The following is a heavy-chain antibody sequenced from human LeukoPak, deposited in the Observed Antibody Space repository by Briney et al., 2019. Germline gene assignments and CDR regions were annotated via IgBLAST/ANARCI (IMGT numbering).Heavy chain of an antibody. V-gene: IGHV5-51*01. D-gene: IGHD4-17*01. CDR1: GYSFTSYW. Sequence: GESLKISCKGSGYSFTSYWIGWVRQMPGKGLEWMGISYPGDSDTRYSPSFQGQVTISADKSISTAYLQWSSLKASDAAMYYCARPGELTVTTFQHWGQGTLVTVSS. J-gene: IGHJ1*01. CDR3: ARPGELTVTTFQH. CDR2: SYPGDSDT.